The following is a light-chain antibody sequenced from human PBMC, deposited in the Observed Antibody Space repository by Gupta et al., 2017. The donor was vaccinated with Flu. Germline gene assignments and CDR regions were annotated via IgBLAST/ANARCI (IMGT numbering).Light chain of an antibody. V-gene: IGKV1-39*01. CDR1: QNIGNF. CDR3: QQRYSMPYT. CDR2: AAS. J-gene: IGKJ2*01. Sequence: DIQMTQSPSSLSASVGDRVTITCRASQNIGNFFNWYQHKPGKAPKLLMYAASNLQSWVPSRFTGSGSGTDFSLSISSLQPEVFATYYCQQRYSMPYTFGQGTKLEIK.